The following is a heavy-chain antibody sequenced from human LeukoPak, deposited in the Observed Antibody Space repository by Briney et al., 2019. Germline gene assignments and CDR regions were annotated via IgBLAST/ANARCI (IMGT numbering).Heavy chain of an antibody. CDR1: GFTFSSYA. Sequence: PGGSLTLSCAASGFTFSSYAMSWVRQAPGKGLEWVSGVSGSGISTYYADSVKGRFTTSRDNSENTLYLQMSSLRAEDAAVYYCAKDAVYGSGTYYNDHWGQGTLVTVSS. V-gene: IGHV3-23*01. CDR2: VSGSGIST. D-gene: IGHD3-10*01. J-gene: IGHJ5*02. CDR3: AKDAVYGSGTYYNDH.